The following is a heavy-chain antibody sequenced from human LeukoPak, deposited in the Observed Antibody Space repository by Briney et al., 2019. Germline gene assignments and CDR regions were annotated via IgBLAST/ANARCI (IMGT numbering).Heavy chain of an antibody. D-gene: IGHD2-2*01. CDR2: IIPIFGTA. Sequence: SVKVSCKASGGTFSSYAISWVRQAPGQGLEWMGGIIPIFGTANYAQKFQGRVTITTDESTSTAYMELSSLRSEDTAVYYCASPPRYCRSTSCNGAFDIWGQGTMVTVSS. V-gene: IGHV1-69*05. J-gene: IGHJ3*02. CDR1: GGTFSSYA. CDR3: ASPPRYCRSTSCNGAFDI.